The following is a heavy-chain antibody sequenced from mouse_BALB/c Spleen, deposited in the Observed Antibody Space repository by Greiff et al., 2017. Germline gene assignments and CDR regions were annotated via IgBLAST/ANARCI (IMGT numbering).Heavy chain of an antibody. Sequence: VQLQQSGTVLARPGASVKMSCKASGYTFTSYWMHWVKQRPGQGLEWIGAIYPGNSDTSYNQKFKGKAKLTAVTSTSTAYMELSSLTNEDSAVYYCTRGKYGNTGYFDYWGQGTTLTVSS. J-gene: IGHJ2*01. V-gene: IGHV1-5*01. D-gene: IGHD2-10*02. CDR1: GYTFTSYW. CDR3: TRGKYGNTGYFDY. CDR2: IYPGNSDT.